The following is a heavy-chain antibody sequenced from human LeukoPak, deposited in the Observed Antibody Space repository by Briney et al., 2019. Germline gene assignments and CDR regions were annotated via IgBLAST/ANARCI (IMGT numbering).Heavy chain of an antibody. J-gene: IGHJ4*02. D-gene: IGHD3-3*01. CDR2: ISGSGGST. CDR3: ARAYDFWSGSGYYDN. CDR1: GFTFSSYA. Sequence: PGGSLRLSCAASGFTFSSYAMSWVRQAPGKGLEWVSAISGSGGSTYYADSVKGRFTISRDNSKNTLYLQMNSLRAEDTAVYYCARAYDFWSGSGYYDNWGQGTQVTVSS. V-gene: IGHV3-23*01.